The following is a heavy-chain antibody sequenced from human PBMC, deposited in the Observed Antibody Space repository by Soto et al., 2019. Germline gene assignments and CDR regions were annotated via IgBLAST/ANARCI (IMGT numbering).Heavy chain of an antibody. CDR1: GGSISSYY. Sequence: SETLSLTCTVSGGSISSYYWSWIRQPPGNGLEWIGYIYYSGSTNYNPSLKSRVTISVDTSKNQFSLKLSSVTAADTAVYYCARSYSSSPYFDYWGQGTLVTVSS. D-gene: IGHD6-6*01. CDR3: ARSYSSSPYFDY. V-gene: IGHV4-59*08. CDR2: IYYSGST. J-gene: IGHJ4*02.